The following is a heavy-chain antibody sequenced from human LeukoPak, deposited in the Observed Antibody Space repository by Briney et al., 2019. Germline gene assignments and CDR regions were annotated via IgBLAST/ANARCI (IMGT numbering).Heavy chain of an antibody. CDR2: INPNSGGT. J-gene: IGHJ3*02. D-gene: IGHD3-10*01. V-gene: IGHV1-2*02. CDR3: ARNIWFGESADAFDI. CDR1: GYTCTGYY. Sequence: ASVKVSCKASGYTCTGYYMNWVRQAPGQALEWMGWINPNSGGTNYAQKFQGRVTMTSDKSIRTTYMDPMRLTSDDTAVYYCARNIWFGESADAFDIWGQGTMVTVSS.